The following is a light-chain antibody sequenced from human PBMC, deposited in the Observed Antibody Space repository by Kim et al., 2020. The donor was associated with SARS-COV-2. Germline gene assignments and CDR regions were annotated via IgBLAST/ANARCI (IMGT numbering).Light chain of an antibody. J-gene: IGLJ3*02. CDR3: SSFTSSRTLV. CDR1: SSDVGGYNL. V-gene: IGLV2-14*03. Sequence: GQSITISCTGTSSDVGGYNLVAWYQQHPGKAPKLMIYDVSSRPSGVSNRFSGSKSGNTASLTISGLQAEDEADYYCSSFTSSRTLVFGGGTQLTVL. CDR2: DVS.